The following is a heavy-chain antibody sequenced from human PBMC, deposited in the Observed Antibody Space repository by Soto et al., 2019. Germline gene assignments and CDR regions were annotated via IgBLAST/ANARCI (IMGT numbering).Heavy chain of an antibody. CDR2: IIPIFGTA. Sequence: QVHLLQSGPEMKKPGSSVTVSCKASGGTFNTYTFSWVRRAPGQGLEWMGSIIPIFGTANYAPRFQGRLSITADQSATTTYMELTSLTSEDTAFYYCGRIPRYSFPTSDPLDIWGQGTLVTVSS. V-gene: IGHV1-69*08. CDR3: GRIPRYSFPTSDPLDI. CDR1: GGTFNTYT. J-gene: IGHJ1*01. D-gene: IGHD5-18*01.